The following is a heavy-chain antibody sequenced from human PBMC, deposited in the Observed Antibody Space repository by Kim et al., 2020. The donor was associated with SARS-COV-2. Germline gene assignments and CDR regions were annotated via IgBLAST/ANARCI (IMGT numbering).Heavy chain of an antibody. J-gene: IGHJ6*03. CDR3: ARDKVDSSSFGADYYYY. D-gene: IGHD6-6*01. CDR1: GFTFSSYA. V-gene: IGHV3-30*04. Sequence: GGSLRLSCAASGFTFSSYAMHWVRQAPGKGLEWVAVISYDGSNKYYADSVKGRFTISRDNSKNTLYLQMNSLRAEDTAVYYCARDKVDSSSFGADYYYY. CDR2: ISYDGSNK.